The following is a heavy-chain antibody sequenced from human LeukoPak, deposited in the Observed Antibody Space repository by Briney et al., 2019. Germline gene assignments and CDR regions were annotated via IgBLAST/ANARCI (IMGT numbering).Heavy chain of an antibody. V-gene: IGHV4-39*01. CDR1: GGSISSSSYY. D-gene: IGHD3-22*01. J-gene: IGHJ3*02. CDR3: ARRYQYYYDSSGYLHAFDI. Sequence: SETLSLTCTVSGGSISSSSYYWGWIRQPPGKGLEWIGSIYYSGSTYYNPSLKGRVTISVDTSKNQFSLKLSSVTAADTAVYYCARRYQYYYDSSGYLHAFDIWGQGTMVTVSS. CDR2: IYYSGST.